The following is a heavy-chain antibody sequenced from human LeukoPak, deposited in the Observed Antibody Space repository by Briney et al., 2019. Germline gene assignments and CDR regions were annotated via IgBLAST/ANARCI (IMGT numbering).Heavy chain of an antibody. CDR1: GGSFSGYY. J-gene: IGHJ4*02. V-gene: IGHV4-30-4*01. D-gene: IGHD7-27*01. CDR2: IYYSGST. Sequence: SETLSLTCAVYGGSFSGYYWSWIRQPPGKGLEWIGYIYYSGSTYYNPSLKSRVTISVDTSKNQFSLKLSSVTAADTAVYYCARAAKLGIAPDYWGQGTLVTVSS. CDR3: ARAAKLGIAPDY.